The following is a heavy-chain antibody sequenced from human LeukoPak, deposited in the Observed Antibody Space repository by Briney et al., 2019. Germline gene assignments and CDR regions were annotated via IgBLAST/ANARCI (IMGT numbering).Heavy chain of an antibody. Sequence: GRSLRLPCAASGFTFSSYGMHWVRQAPGKGLEWVAVISYDGSNKYYADSVKGRFTISRDNSKNTLYLQMNSLRAEDTAVYYCAKRGACGSTSCYIYGMDVWGQGTTVTVSS. CDR2: ISYDGSNK. V-gene: IGHV3-30*18. CDR3: AKRGACGSTSCYIYGMDV. D-gene: IGHD2-2*02. J-gene: IGHJ6*02. CDR1: GFTFSSYG.